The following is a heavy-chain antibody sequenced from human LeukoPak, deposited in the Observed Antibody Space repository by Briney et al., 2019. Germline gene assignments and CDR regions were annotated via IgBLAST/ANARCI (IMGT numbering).Heavy chain of an antibody. CDR1: GGSTSSVSYY. J-gene: IGHJ6*03. CDR3: ARDLGYSYGYYYMDV. Sequence: ASETLSLTCTVSGGSTSSVSYYWAWIRQPPGKGLEWIGSIYYSGSTYYNPSLESRVTISVDTSKNQFSLRLSSVTAADTAVYYCARDLGYSYGYYYMDVWGKGTTVTISS. V-gene: IGHV4-39*07. D-gene: IGHD5-18*01. CDR2: IYYSGST.